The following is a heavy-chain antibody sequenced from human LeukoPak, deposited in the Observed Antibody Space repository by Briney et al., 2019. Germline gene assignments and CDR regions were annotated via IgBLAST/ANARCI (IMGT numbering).Heavy chain of an antibody. Sequence: ASVKVSCKASGYTFTSYYMHWVRQAPGQGLEWMGIINPSGGSTSYAQKFQGRVTMTRDTSTSTAYMELSSLRSEDTAVYYCAGTYYYDSSGYLHYYYYYMDVWGKGTTVTVSS. CDR1: GYTFTSYY. CDR3: AGTYYYDSSGYLHYYYYYMDV. CDR2: INPSGGST. V-gene: IGHV1-46*01. D-gene: IGHD3-22*01. J-gene: IGHJ6*03.